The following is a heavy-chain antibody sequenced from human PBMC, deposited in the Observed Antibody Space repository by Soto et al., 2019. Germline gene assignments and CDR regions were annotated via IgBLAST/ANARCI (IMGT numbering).Heavy chain of an antibody. J-gene: IGHJ5*02. CDR2: INPSGGST. CDR3: ARDHGVGGFDP. Sequence: ASVKVSCKASGYTFTSYYMHRVRQAPGQGLEWMGIINPSGGSTSYAQKFQGRVTMTRDTSTSTVYMELSSLRSEDTAVYYCARDHGVGGFDPWGQGTLVTVSS. D-gene: IGHD1-26*01. V-gene: IGHV1-46*01. CDR1: GYTFTSYY.